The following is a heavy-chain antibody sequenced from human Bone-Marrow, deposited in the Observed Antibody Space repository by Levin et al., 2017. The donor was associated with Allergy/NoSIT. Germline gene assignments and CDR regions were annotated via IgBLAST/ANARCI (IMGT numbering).Heavy chain of an antibody. CDR2: ISSSSSTI. CDR3: ARPSITRRYCSSTSCYFPAFDY. J-gene: IGHJ4*02. D-gene: IGHD2-2*01. CDR1: GFTFSSYS. Sequence: GESLKISCAASGFTFSSYSMNWVRQAPGKGLEWVSYISSSSSTIYYADSVKGRFTISRDNAKNSLYLQMNSLRDEDTAVYYCARPSITRRYCSSTSCYFPAFDYWGQGTLVTVSS. V-gene: IGHV3-48*02.